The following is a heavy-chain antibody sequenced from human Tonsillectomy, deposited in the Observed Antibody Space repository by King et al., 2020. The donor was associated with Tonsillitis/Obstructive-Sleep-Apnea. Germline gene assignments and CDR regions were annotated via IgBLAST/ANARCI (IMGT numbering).Heavy chain of an antibody. CDR1: GFTFSSYG. Sequence: QVQLVESGGGVVQPGGSLRLSCAASGFTFSSYGMHWVRQAPVKGLEWVALIWFDGSNEHYADALRGRFTISRDNSKNTLYLQMSSLRAEDTAVYYCARDRRPSWNDVGSWGQGTLVTVSS. CDR2: IWFDGSNE. J-gene: IGHJ5*02. V-gene: IGHV3-33*01. D-gene: IGHD1-1*01. CDR3: ARDRRPSWNDVGS.